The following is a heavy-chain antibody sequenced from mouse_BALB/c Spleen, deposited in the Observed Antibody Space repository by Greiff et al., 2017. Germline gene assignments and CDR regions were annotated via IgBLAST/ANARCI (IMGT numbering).Heavy chain of an antibody. J-gene: IGHJ3*01. D-gene: IGHD1-1*01. Sequence: EVHLVESGGGLVQPGGSLKLSCAASGFTFSSYTMSWVRQTPEKRLEWVAYISNGGGSTYYPDTVTGRFTISRDNAKNTLYLQMSSLKSEDTAMYYCARDTTVGPFAYWGQGTLVTVSA. V-gene: IGHV5-12-2*01. CDR3: ARDTTVGPFAY. CDR2: ISNGGGST. CDR1: GFTFSSYT.